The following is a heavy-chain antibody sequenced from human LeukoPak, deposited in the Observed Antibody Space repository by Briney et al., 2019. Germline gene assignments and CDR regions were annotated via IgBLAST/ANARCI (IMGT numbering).Heavy chain of an antibody. J-gene: IGHJ4*02. CDR2: ISGSGGST. D-gene: IGHD2-2*01. Sequence: GGSLRLSCAASGFTFSSYAMSWVRQAPGKGLEWVSAISGSGGSTYYADSVKGRFTISRDNSKNTLYLQMNSLRAEDTAVYYCARKGYCSSTSCSIGGYWGQGTLVTVSS. V-gene: IGHV3-23*01. CDR1: GFTFSSYA. CDR3: ARKGYCSSTSCSIGGY.